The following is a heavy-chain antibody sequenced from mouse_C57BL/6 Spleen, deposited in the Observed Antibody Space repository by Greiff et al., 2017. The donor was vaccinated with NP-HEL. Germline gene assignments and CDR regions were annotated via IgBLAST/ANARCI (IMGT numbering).Heavy chain of an antibody. CDR1: GYSITSGYY. CDR3: ARERGFAD. Sequence: EVQLQESGPGLVKPSQSLSLTCSVTGYSITSGYYWNWIRQFPGNKLEWMGYISYDGSNNYNPSLKNRISITRDTSKNQFFLKLNSVTTEDTATYYCARERGFADWGQGTLVTVSA. V-gene: IGHV3-6*01. J-gene: IGHJ3*01. CDR2: ISYDGSN.